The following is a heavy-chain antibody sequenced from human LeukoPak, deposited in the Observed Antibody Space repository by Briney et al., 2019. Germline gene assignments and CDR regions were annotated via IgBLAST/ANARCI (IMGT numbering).Heavy chain of an antibody. CDR1: GYSINDGYF. CDR2: IYHSGTT. Sequence: SETLSLTCSVSGYSINDGYFWGWIRQPPGKRLEWIGIIYHSGTTYYNPSLKSRATISRDTSKNHFSLRLTSVTAADTAVHFCARGVDSGFGGAHYFDYWGQGALVTVSS. J-gene: IGHJ4*02. D-gene: IGHD3-10*01. CDR3: ARGVDSGFGGAHYFDY. V-gene: IGHV4-38-2*02.